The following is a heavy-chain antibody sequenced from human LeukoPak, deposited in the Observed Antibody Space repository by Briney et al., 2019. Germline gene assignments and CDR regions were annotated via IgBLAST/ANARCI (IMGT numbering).Heavy chain of an antibody. J-gene: IGHJ3*02. CDR3: ARTSIAARRANAFDI. CDR1: GGSISSGGYS. V-gene: IGHV4-30-2*01. Sequence: SETLSLTCAVSGGSISSGGYSWSWIRQPPGKGLEWIGYIYHSGSTYYNPSLKSRLTISVDRSKNQFSLKLSSVTAADTAVYYCARTSIAARRANAFDIWGQGTMVTVSS. D-gene: IGHD6-6*01. CDR2: IYHSGST.